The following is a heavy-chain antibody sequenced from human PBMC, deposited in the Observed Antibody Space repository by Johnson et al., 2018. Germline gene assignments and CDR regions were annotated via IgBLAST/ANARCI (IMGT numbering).Heavy chain of an antibody. J-gene: IGHJ1*01. CDR3: ARGGQQLVRGAEYFQH. D-gene: IGHD6-13*01. Sequence: VQLLESGGGVVQPGRSLRLSCAASGFTFSSYAMHWVRQAPGKGLEWVAVISYDGSNKYYADSVKGRFTISRDNAKNSLYLQMNSLRAEDTAVYYCARGGQQLVRGAEYFQHWGQGTLVTVSS. CDR2: ISYDGSNK. V-gene: IGHV3-30-3*01. CDR1: GFTFSSYA.